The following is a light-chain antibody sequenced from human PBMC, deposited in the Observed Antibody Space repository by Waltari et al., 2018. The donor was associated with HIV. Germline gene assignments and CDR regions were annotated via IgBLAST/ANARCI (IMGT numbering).Light chain of an antibody. CDR2: DAS. CDR1: QDVDRY. V-gene: IGKV3-11*01. Sequence: EIVLTQSPATLSLSPGERASLSCRASQDVDRYLAWYQQRPGQPPRLLIYDASSTATGVPPRFSGGGSGTDFFLTINSLEPEDVAIYFCQQRVTWPHTFGQGT. J-gene: IGKJ2*01. CDR3: QQRVTWPHT.